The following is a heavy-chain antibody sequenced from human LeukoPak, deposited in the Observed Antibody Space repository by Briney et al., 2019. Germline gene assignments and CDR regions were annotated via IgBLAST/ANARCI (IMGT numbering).Heavy chain of an antibody. V-gene: IGHV4-39*01. CDR2: VYYSGNT. D-gene: IGHD3-22*01. Sequence: SQTLSLTCSVSDDSITSSDHFWGWLRQPPGKGLEWIGSVYYSGNTYSNPSLRSRVSISVDTSKNQFSLTLASVTAADTAVYFCARHGATMIVVENWGQGTIVTVSS. J-gene: IGHJ4*02. CDR3: ARHGATMIVVEN. CDR1: DDSITSSDHF.